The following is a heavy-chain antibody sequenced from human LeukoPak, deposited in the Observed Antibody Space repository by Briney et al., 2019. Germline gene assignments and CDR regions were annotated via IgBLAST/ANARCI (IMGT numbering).Heavy chain of an antibody. CDR3: ARADRNFLYYYGSGSYYNRFWFDP. CDR2: IYTSGST. CDR1: GGSISSGSYY. V-gene: IGHV4-61*02. J-gene: IGHJ5*02. Sequence: SETLSLTCTVSGGSISSGSYYWSWIRQPAGKGLEWIGRIYTSGSTNYNPSLKSRVTISVDTSKNQFSLKLSSVTAADTAVYYCARADRNFLYYYGSGSYYNRFWFDPWGQGTLVTVSS. D-gene: IGHD3-10*01.